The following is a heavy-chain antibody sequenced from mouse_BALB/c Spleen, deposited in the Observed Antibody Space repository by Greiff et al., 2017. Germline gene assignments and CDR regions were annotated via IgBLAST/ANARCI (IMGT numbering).Heavy chain of an antibody. Sequence: VQLQQSGAELVKPGASVKLSCTASGFNIKDTYMHWVKQRPEQGLEWIGRIDPANGNTKYDPKFQGKATITADTSSNTAYLQLSSLTSEDTAVYYCARSAYYYGSSYGFAYWGQGTLVTVSA. D-gene: IGHD1-1*01. J-gene: IGHJ3*01. CDR2: IDPANGNT. CDR1: GFNIKDTY. CDR3: ARSAYYYGSSYGFAY. V-gene: IGHV14-3*02.